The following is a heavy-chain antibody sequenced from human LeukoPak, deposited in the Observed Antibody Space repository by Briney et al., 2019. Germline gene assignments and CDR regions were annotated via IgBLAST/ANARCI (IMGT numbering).Heavy chain of an antibody. V-gene: IGHV3-64*01. D-gene: IGHD2-2*01. Sequence: GGSLRLSCAASGFTFSDYAMHWVRQAPGKGLEYVSATSTNGGNTYYANSVKGRFTISRDNSKNMLYLQMGSLRADDMAVYYCARDHFPFCSSTSCYQDYWGQGTLVTVSS. CDR2: TSTNGGNT. CDR1: GFTFSDYA. J-gene: IGHJ4*02. CDR3: ARDHFPFCSSTSCYQDY.